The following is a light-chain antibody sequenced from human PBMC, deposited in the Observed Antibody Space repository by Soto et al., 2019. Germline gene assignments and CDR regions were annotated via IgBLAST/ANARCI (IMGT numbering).Light chain of an antibody. J-gene: IGKJ4*01. V-gene: IGKV2-24*01. CDR1: QSLVHSDGNTY. Sequence: EIVMTQTPLSSPVTLGQPASISCRSSQSLVHSDGNTYLSWLQQRPGQPPRLLIYKISNRFSGVPDRCSGSGAGTDFTLTISGLQPEDFATYYCQQSYSVPFNFGGGTKV. CDR3: QQSYSVPFN. CDR2: KIS.